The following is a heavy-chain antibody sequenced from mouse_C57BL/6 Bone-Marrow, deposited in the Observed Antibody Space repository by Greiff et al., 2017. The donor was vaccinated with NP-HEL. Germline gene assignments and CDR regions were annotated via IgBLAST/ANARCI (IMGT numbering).Heavy chain of an antibody. Sequence: VQLQQSGPVLVKPGASVKKSCKASGYTFTDYYMNWVKQSHGKSLEWIGVINPYNGGTSYNQKFKGKATLTVDKSSSTAYMELNSLTSEDSAVYYCARLGRYFDYWGQGTTLTVSS. CDR1: GYTFTDYY. CDR3: ARLGRYFDY. CDR2: INPYNGGT. D-gene: IGHD4-1*01. J-gene: IGHJ2*01. V-gene: IGHV1-19*01.